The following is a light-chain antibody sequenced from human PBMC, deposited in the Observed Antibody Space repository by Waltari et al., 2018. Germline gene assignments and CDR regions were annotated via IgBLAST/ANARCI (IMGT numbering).Light chain of an antibody. V-gene: IGLV1-40*01. J-gene: IGLJ2*01. CDR2: GTI. Sequence: QSVLTPPPSVSGAPGQRVSISCTGRGSTLGAGYDVHWDQQHPGKAPTPLIYGTITRPPGVPDRFFGSQSGTSASLAITALQAEDEAEYYCQSYDTSLSVVFGGGTKLTVL. CDR1: GSTLGAGYD. CDR3: QSYDTSLSVV.